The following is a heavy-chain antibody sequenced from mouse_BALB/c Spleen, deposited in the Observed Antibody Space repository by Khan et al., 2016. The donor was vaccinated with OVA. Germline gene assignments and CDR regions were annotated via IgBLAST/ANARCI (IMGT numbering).Heavy chain of an antibody. CDR1: GFSLSRYN. J-gene: IGHJ4*01. V-gene: IGHV2-6-4*01. Sequence: QVQLKESGPGLVAPSQSLSITCTVSGFSLSRYNIHWVRQPPGKGLEWLGMIWGGGGTDYNSTIKSRLSISKDNYKSQVFLKMISLKTDASDMYXCARADYRYDGYYAMDYWGQGTSVTVSS. CDR2: IWGGGGT. D-gene: IGHD2-14*01. CDR3: ARADYRYDGYYAMDY.